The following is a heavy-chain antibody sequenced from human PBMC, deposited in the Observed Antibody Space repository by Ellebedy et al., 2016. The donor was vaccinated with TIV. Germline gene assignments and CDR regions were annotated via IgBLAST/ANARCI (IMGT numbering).Heavy chain of an antibody. D-gene: IGHD6-13*01. Sequence: GESLKISCTASGIIVSDYFMNWVRQAPGKGLEWVSVLYPDAKTNYTDSVNGRFIVSRDNSKNTLYLQMNSLRAEDTAVYYCARDSSRSSWTGDYWGQGTLVTVSS. CDR1: GIIVSDYF. CDR3: ARDSSRSSWTGDY. V-gene: IGHV3-66*01. CDR2: LYPDAKT. J-gene: IGHJ4*02.